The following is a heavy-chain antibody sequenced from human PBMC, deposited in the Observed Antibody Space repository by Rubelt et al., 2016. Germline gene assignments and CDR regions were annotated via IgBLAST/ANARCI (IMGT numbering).Heavy chain of an antibody. J-gene: IGHJ4*02. CDR2: INHSGST. D-gene: IGHD5-18*01. CDR3: ARDGGYNSGANDH. V-gene: IGHV4-34*01. CDR1: GGSFSGYY. Sequence: QVQLQQWGAGLLKPSETLSLTCAVYGGSFSGYYWSWIRQPPGKGLEWIGEINHSGSTNYNPSLRCRDTISVEPSKNRFALRLSVVTAAETAVYYCARDGGYNSGANDHWGQGTLVTVSS.